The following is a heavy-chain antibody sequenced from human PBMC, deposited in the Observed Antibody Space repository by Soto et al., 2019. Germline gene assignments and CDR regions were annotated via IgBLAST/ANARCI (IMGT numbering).Heavy chain of an antibody. CDR2: ISGSGSST. V-gene: IGHV3-23*01. J-gene: IGHJ4*02. D-gene: IGHD2-15*01. CDR3: AARRYCGVGSGYCPYY. CDR1: GFTFSLYA. Sequence: EVQLLESGGDLVQPGGSLRLSCAASGFTFSLYAMSWVRQAPGEGLEWVSVISGSGSSTYYADSVKGRFTISRDNSNNTLYLQRNSLRAEDTAVYYCAARRYCGVGSGYCPYYWGQGTLVTVSS.